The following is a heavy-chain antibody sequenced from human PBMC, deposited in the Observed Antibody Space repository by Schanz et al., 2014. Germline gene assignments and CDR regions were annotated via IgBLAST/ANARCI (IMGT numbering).Heavy chain of an antibody. V-gene: IGHV3-66*01. CDR2: MFPGGNT. CDR1: GFRVITHY. J-gene: IGHJ4*02. Sequence: VQLVESGGGVVQPGGSLRLSCAASGFRVITHYMTWVRQAPGKGLEWVSIMFPGGNTYYADSVKGRFTISRDNSKNTLFLQMNSLRAEDTAVYYCAKDGVEAVATVWGQGILVTVSS. CDR3: AKDGVEAVATV. D-gene: IGHD5-12*01.